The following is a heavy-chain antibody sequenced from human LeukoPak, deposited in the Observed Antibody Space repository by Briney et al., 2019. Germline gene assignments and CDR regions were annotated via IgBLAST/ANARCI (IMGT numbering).Heavy chain of an antibody. J-gene: IGHJ4*02. Sequence: SETLSLTCSVSGGSINSDYWSWIRQPPGKGLEWIGYMFYTGSTNYNPSLKSRVTISVDTSKNQFSLKLNSVTAADTAVYYCARNYYDTSDYYFGNFDYWGQGTLVTVSS. V-gene: IGHV4-59*12. CDR2: MFYTGST. CDR3: ARNYYDTSDYYFGNFDY. D-gene: IGHD3-22*01. CDR1: GGSINSDY.